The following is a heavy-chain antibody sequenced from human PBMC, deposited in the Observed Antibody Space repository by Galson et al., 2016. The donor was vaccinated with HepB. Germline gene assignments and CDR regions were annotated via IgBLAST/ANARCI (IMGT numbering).Heavy chain of an antibody. J-gene: IGHJ4*02. CDR2: ISSSGSTI. Sequence: SLRLSCAASGFNFGDYYMSWIRQAPGKGLEWLTYISSSGSTIHYADSVKGRFSISRDNAKNSLYLQMSSLRAEDTAVHYCAKDGRWVSGPSGYWSQGTLCTVSS. D-gene: IGHD2-21*01. V-gene: IGHV3-11*04. CDR3: AKDGRWVSGPSGY. CDR1: GFNFGDYY.